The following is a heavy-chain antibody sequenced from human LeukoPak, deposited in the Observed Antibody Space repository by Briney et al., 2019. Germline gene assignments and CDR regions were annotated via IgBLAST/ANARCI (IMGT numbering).Heavy chain of an antibody. Sequence: GGSLRLSCAASGLTISSNYMNWARQAPGKGLEWGSSISSSSSYIYYADSVKGRFTISRDNAKNSLYLQMNSLRAEDTAVYYCARVAGYSGYDPFDYWGQGTLVTVSS. D-gene: IGHD5-12*01. CDR1: GLTISSNY. V-gene: IGHV3-21*01. CDR3: ARVAGYSGYDPFDY. J-gene: IGHJ4*02. CDR2: ISSSSSYI.